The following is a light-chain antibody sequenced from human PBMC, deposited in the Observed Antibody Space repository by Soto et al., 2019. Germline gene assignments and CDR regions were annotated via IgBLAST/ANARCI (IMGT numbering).Light chain of an antibody. CDR2: GAS. Sequence: EIVMTHSPATLSVSPGERVTLSCRASQFISNSLAWYQQRPGQPPRLLIYGASTRAAGISARFSGSGSGTDLTLTMSSLQSEDFAVYYCQQSSNWPRTVGHGTQVDIK. V-gene: IGKV3-15*01. CDR3: QQSSNWPRT. CDR1: QFISNS. J-gene: IGKJ1*01.